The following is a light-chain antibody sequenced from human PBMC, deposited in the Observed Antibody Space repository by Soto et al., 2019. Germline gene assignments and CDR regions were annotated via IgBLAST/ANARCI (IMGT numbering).Light chain of an antibody. V-gene: IGLV2-14*03. J-gene: IGLJ3*02. CDR2: DVS. Sequence: QSALTQPASVSGSPGQSITISCTGTSSDAGGYNYVSWYRQHPGKAPKLLIYDVSNRPSGVSYRFSGSKSGNTASLTISGLQAEDEADYYCSSYTRTSTLRFGGGTKLTVL. CDR3: SSYTRTSTLR. CDR1: SSDAGGYNY.